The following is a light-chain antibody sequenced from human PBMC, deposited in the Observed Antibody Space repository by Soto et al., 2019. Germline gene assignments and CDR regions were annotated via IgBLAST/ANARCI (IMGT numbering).Light chain of an antibody. V-gene: IGKV3-15*01. CDR2: GAS. CDR3: QQYNDWLT. Sequence: EIVITQSPFTLLMSPVEIATLSFRVSQSVSSNLAWYHQKPGQAPRLLIYGASTRATGIPARFSGSGSGTEFTLTISSLQSEDFAVYYCQQYNDWLTFGGGTKV. J-gene: IGKJ4*01. CDR1: QSVSSN.